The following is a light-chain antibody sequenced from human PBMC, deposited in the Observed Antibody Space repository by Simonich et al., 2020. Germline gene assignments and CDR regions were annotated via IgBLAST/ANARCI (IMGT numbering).Light chain of an antibody. V-gene: IGKV1-NL1*01. CDR1: QSISSY. Sequence: DIQMTQSPSSLSASVGDRVTITCRASQSISSYLNWYQQKPGKAPKLLLYAASRLESGVPSRFSGSGAGTDYTLTISSLQPEDFATYYCQQYYSTPPTFGGGTKVEIK. CDR3: QQYYSTPPT. CDR2: AAS. J-gene: IGKJ4*01.